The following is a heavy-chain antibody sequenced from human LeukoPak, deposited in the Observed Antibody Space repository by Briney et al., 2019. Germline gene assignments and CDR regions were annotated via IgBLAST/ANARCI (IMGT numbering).Heavy chain of an antibody. Sequence: PGWSLRLSCEASGFTFSNFAMTWLRQAPGQGLDWVSGISNSGGTAYYADSVKGRVTISRDNSKNTLFLQLNSLGADAAAIYYCAKDRGGSSLFSLDYWGQGTLVTVSS. V-gene: IGHV3-23*01. J-gene: IGHJ4*02. D-gene: IGHD1-26*01. CDR1: GFTFSNFA. CDR2: ISNSGGTA. CDR3: AKDRGGSSLFSLDY.